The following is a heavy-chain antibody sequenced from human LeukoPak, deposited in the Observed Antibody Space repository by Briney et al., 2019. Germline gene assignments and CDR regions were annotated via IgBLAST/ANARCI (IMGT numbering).Heavy chain of an antibody. Sequence: GGSLRLSCAASGFTFSSYSMNWVRQAPGKGPEWVSHITASGTAMFYADSVKGRFTISRDNAKNSLYLQMNSLRDEDTAVYYCASSGSYRFDYWGQGTLVTVSS. CDR2: ITASGTAM. D-gene: IGHD1-26*01. V-gene: IGHV3-48*02. CDR1: GFTFSSYS. CDR3: ASSGSYRFDY. J-gene: IGHJ4*02.